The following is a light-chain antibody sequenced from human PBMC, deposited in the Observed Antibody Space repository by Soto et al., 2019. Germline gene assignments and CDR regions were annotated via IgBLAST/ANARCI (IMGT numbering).Light chain of an antibody. CDR2: AAS. CDR1: QGISSY. Sequence: DIQLTQSPSFLSASVGDRVTITCRASQGISSYLAWYQQKPGKAPKLLIYAASTLQSGVPSRFSGSRSGTDFTLTISSLQPEDFATYYCQQSYSNPRTFGQGTKVDIK. CDR3: QQSYSNPRT. J-gene: IGKJ1*01. V-gene: IGKV1-39*01.